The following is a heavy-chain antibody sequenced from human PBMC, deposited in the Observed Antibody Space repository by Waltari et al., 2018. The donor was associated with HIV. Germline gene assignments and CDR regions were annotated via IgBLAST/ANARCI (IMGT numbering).Heavy chain of an antibody. CDR3: TGDTFGNDDF. Sequence: EVRLVESGGGFGQPGGSLRLSCAGSGFTFSRYWMHWVRQTPGKGLEWVSRIKPDGTQTDYADSVKGRFTISRDNAKSTLHLQLNALSVEDTALYFCTGDTFGNDDFWGQGVLVTVSS. D-gene: IGHD1-1*01. J-gene: IGHJ4*02. CDR2: IKPDGTQT. V-gene: IGHV3-74*01. CDR1: GFTFSRYW.